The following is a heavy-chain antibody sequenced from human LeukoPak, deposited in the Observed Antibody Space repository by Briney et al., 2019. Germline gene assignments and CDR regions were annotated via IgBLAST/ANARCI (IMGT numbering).Heavy chain of an antibody. Sequence: SETLSLTCAVYGGSFSGYYWSWIRQPPGKGLEWIGEIYHSGSTNYNPSLKSRVTISVDKSKNQFSLKLSSVTAADTAVYYCAQSGNYGDYDFDYWGQGTLVTVSS. CDR1: GGSFSGYY. CDR3: AQSGNYGDYDFDY. V-gene: IGHV4-34*01. J-gene: IGHJ4*02. D-gene: IGHD4-17*01. CDR2: IYHSGST.